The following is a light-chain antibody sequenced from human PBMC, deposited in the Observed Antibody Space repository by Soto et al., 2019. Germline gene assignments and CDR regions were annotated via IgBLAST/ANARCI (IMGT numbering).Light chain of an antibody. Sequence: QSALTQPASVSGSPGQSITISCTGTTSSDVGTYNLVSWYQQKPGKAPKLIIYEATKRPSGVSDRFSGSKSDNTASLTISGLQAEDEAEYYCSSYTNINTRACVFGTGTKVTVL. CDR2: EAT. CDR3: SSYTNINTRACV. CDR1: TSSDVGTYNL. J-gene: IGLJ1*01. V-gene: IGLV2-14*02.